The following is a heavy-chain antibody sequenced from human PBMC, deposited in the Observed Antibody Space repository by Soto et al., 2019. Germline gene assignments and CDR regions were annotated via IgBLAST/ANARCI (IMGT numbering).Heavy chain of an antibody. CDR1: GFMFSHDW. CDR3: ARERTSKGGLDV. V-gene: IGHV3-74*01. J-gene: IGHJ6*02. Sequence: LRLSCAASGFMFSHDWMNWVRQGPGKGLEWIARIISGGSRVTYADSVEGRFTVTRDNAKNMLFLEMHSLTVEDTAVYYCARERTSKGGLDVWGQGTTVTVSS. CDR2: IISGGSRV.